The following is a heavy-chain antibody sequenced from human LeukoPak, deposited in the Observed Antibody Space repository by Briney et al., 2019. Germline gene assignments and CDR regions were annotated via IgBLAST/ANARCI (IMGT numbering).Heavy chain of an antibody. D-gene: IGHD5-12*01. Sequence: GGPLRLSCAASGFTFSNYNMNWVRQAPGKGLEWVSFISSGGSYIYYTDSVKGRFTISRDNAKNSLFLQMNSLRAEDTAVYFCARAVVGSGYDYFDYWGQGTLVTVSS. V-gene: IGHV3-21*01. CDR3: ARAVVGSGYDYFDY. CDR2: ISSGGSYI. CDR1: GFTFSNYN. J-gene: IGHJ4*02.